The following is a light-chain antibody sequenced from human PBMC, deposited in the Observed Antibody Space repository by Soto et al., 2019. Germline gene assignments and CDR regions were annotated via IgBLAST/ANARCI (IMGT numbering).Light chain of an antibody. CDR3: QQRSNSEIT. V-gene: IGKV3-11*01. CDR2: DAS. Sequence: EIVLTQSPATLSLSPGERAPLSCRASQSVSSYLAWYQQKPGQAPRLLIYDASNRATGIPARFSGSGSGTDFTLTTSSLEPEDFAVYYCQQRSNSEITFGPGTKVDIK. J-gene: IGKJ3*01. CDR1: QSVSSY.